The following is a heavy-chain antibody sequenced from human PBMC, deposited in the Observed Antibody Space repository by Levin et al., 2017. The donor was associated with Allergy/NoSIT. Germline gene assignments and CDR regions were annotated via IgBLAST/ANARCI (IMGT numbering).Heavy chain of an antibody. CDR3: ARPEGAAARKRGAFDI. CDR2: INPNSGGT. V-gene: IGHV1-2*06. Sequence: ASVKVSCKASGYTFTGYYMHWVRQAPGQGLEWMGRINPNSGGTNYAQKFQGRVTMTRDTSISTAYMELSRLRSDDTAVYYCARPEGAAARKRGAFDIWGQGTMVTVSS. CDR1: GYTFTGYY. D-gene: IGHD6-13*01. J-gene: IGHJ3*02.